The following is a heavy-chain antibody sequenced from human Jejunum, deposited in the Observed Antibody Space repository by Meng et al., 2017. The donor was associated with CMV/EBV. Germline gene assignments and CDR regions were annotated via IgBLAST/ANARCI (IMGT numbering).Heavy chain of an antibody. D-gene: IGHD6-13*01. V-gene: IGHV3-21*01. J-gene: IGHJ4*02. CDR3: ATDYRRGAGPN. CDR1: GLDFNTYT. CDR2: ITSGSRYI. Sequence: LSCAASGLDFNTYTMSWVRQAPGKGLEWVSSITSGSRYIFYTDSVKGRFTLSRDNAKKSLYLQMNSLRAADTAVYYCATDYRRGAGPNWGQGTLVTVSS.